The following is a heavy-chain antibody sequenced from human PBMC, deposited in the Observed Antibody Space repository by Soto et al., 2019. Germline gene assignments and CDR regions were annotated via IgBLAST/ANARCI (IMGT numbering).Heavy chain of an antibody. V-gene: IGHV3-9*01. Sequence: EVQLVESGGGLVPPGRSLRLSCTASGFSFEDYAMHWVRQAPGKGLEWVSGINWHSGDKNYADSVKGRFTISRDNAKKALHLQMNRLRREDTALYYCVKDGRGYYYYMDVWGKGTTVTVS. J-gene: IGHJ6*03. CDR2: INWHSGDK. CDR1: GFSFEDYA. CDR3: VKDGRGYYYYMDV.